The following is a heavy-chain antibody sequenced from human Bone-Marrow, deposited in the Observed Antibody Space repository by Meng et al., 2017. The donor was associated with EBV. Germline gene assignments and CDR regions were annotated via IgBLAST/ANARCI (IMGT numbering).Heavy chain of an antibody. V-gene: IGHV4-4*02. CDR3: ARDEDCSSTSCSWIDP. CDR2: IYHSGST. D-gene: IGHD2-2*01. CDR1: GGSISSSNW. J-gene: IGHJ5*02. Sequence: QVALQDLGPGPVKPSGTLSLTCAVSGGSISSSNWWSWVRQPPGKGLEWIGEIYHSGSTNYNPSLKSRVTISVDKSKNQFSLKLSSVTAADTAVYYCARDEDCSSTSCSWIDPWGQGTLVTVSS.